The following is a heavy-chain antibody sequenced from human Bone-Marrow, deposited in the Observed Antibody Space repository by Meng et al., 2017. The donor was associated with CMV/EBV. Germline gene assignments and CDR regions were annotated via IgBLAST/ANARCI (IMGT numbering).Heavy chain of an antibody. Sequence: GESLKISCAASGFTFSGYAMSWVRQAPGRGLEYVSAISDSGDRTYYADSVRGRFTISRDNSKNTLHLQMNILRAEDTAVYDCARIYGHSAGYFYNAMDVWGQGTTVTVSS. J-gene: IGHJ6*02. D-gene: IGHD2/OR15-2a*01. V-gene: IGHV3-23*01. CDR2: ISDSGDRT. CDR3: ARIYGHSAGYFYNAMDV. CDR1: GFTFSGYA.